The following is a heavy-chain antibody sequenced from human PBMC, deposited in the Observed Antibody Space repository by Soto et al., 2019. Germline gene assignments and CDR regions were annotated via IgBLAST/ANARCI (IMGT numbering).Heavy chain of an antibody. J-gene: IGHJ6*02. CDR1: GGTFGSYA. V-gene: IGHV1-69*01. Sequence: QVQLVQSGAEVKKPGSSVKVSCKASGGTFGSYAISWVRQAPGQGLEWMGGIIPIPGTANYAQKFQGRVTIAADESTSTAYMELSNRRSEDTAVYYCARSHGSSTSLEIYYYYYYGMDVWGQGTTVTVSS. CDR3: ARSHGSSTSLEIYYYYYYGMDV. D-gene: IGHD2-2*01. CDR2: IIPIPGTA.